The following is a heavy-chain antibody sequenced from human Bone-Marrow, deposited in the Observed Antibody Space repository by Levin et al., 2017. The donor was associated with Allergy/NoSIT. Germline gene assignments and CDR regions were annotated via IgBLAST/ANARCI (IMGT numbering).Heavy chain of an antibody. CDR3: AGDRVLGSGDAFDI. D-gene: IGHD3-10*01. CDR1: GFTFSSYS. CDR2: ISSSSSTI. J-gene: IGHJ3*02. V-gene: IGHV3-48*02. Sequence: GESLKISCAASGFTFSSYSMNWVRQAPGKGLEWVSYISSSSSTIYYADSVKGRFTISRDNAKNSLYLQMNSLRDEDTAVYYCAGDRVLGSGDAFDIWGQGTMVTVSS.